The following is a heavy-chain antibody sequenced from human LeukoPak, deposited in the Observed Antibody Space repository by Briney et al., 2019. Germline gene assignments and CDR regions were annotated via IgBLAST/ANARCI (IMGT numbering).Heavy chain of an antibody. CDR2: IYSGGST. CDR3: AKIVATGGGVYYFDY. J-gene: IGHJ4*02. Sequence: GGSLRLSCAASGFTVSSNYMSWVRQAPGKGLEWVSVIYSGGSTYYADSVKGRFTISRDNSKNTLYLQMNSLRAEDTAVYYCAKIVATGGGVYYFDYWGQGTLVTVSS. D-gene: IGHD5-12*01. V-gene: IGHV3-66*01. CDR1: GFTVSSNY.